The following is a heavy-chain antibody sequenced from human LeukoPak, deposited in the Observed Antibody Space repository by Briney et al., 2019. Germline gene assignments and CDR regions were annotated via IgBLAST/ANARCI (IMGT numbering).Heavy chain of an antibody. Sequence: SETLSLTCTVSGGSISSYHWSWIRQPPGKGLEWNGFFYYSGSANYNPSLKSRVTISVDTSKNQFSLKLSSVTAADTAVYYCARHIRPGAGILTAQKNYYYGMDVWGQGTTVTVSS. D-gene: IGHD3-9*01. CDR1: GGSISSYH. CDR2: FYYSGSA. J-gene: IGHJ6*02. CDR3: ARHIRPGAGILTAQKNYYYGMDV. V-gene: IGHV4-59*01.